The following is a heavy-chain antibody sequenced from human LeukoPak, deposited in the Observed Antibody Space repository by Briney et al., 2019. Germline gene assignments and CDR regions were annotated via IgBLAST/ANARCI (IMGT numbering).Heavy chain of an antibody. V-gene: IGHV3-23*01. CDR3: ARGNLYYDSSGFDC. J-gene: IGHJ4*02. CDR2: ISGSGGST. D-gene: IGHD3-22*01. Sequence: GGSLRLSCAASGFTFSSYAMSWVRQAPGKGLEWVSAISGSGGSTYYADSVKGRFTISRDNSKNTLYLQMNSLRAEDTAVYYCARGNLYYDSSGFDCWGQGTLVTVSS. CDR1: GFTFSSYA.